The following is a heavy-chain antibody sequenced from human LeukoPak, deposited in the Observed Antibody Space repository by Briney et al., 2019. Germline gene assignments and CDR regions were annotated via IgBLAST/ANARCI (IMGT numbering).Heavy chain of an antibody. J-gene: IGHJ3*02. CDR2: IYYSGST. CDR3: ARDGSITIFGVVISDAFDI. Sequence: PGGSLRLSCAASGFIFSNYAMSWIRQPPGKGLEWIGNIYYSGSTYYNASLQSRVTISIDTSKNQFSLKLSSVTAADTAVYYCARDGSITIFGVVISDAFDIWGQGTMVTVSS. V-gene: IGHV4-39*07. D-gene: IGHD3-3*01. CDR1: GFIFSNYA.